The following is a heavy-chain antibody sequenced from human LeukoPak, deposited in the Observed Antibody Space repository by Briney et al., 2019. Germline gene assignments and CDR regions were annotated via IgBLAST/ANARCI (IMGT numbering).Heavy chain of an antibody. V-gene: IGHV4-59*05. D-gene: IGHD6-13*01. CDR3: ARRSSWTTPDAFDI. Sequence: SETLSLTCTVSGGSISSYYWSWIRQPPGKGLEWIGSIYYSGSTYYNPSLKSRVTISVDTSKNQFSLKLSSVTAADTAVYYCARRSSWTTPDAFDIWGQGTMVTVSS. J-gene: IGHJ3*02. CDR1: GGSISSYY. CDR2: IYYSGST.